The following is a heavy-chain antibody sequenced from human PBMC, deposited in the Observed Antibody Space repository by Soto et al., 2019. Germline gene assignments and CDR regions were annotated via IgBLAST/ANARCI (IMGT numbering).Heavy chain of an antibody. CDR1: GYTFATYA. CDR3: ARVGGALGDLDY. Sequence: ASVKVSCKASGYTFATYAVSWVRQAPGQGLEWMGWISAYNGNTINAQKFQGRVTLTTDTSTSTAYMALTSLTSDDTAVYYCARVGGALGDLDYWGQGTLVTVSS. V-gene: IGHV1-18*01. J-gene: IGHJ4*02. D-gene: IGHD3-16*01. CDR2: ISAYNGNT.